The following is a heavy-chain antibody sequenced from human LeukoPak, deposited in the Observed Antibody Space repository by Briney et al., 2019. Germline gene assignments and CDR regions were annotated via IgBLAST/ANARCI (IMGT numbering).Heavy chain of an antibody. CDR3: ARARRYYYDSSGYSFFDY. CDR2: INHSGST. D-gene: IGHD3-22*01. J-gene: IGHJ4*02. Sequence: PSETLSLTCAVYGGSFSGYYWSWIRQPPGKGLEWIGEINHSGSTNYNPSLKSRVTISVDTSKNQFSLKLSSVTAADTAVYYCARARRYYYDSSGYSFFDYWGQGTLVTVSS. CDR1: GGSFSGYY. V-gene: IGHV4-34*01.